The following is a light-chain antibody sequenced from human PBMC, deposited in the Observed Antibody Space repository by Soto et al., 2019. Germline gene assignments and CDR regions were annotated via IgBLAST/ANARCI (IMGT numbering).Light chain of an antibody. CDR2: KVS. V-gene: IGLV2-8*01. CDR1: SSDVGGYNY. CDR3: SSYAGSNNFV. J-gene: IGLJ1*01. Sequence: QSVLTQPPSASGSPGQSVTISCTGTSSDVGGYNYVSWYQQYPGKAPKLMIYKVSKRPSGVPDRFSGSKSGNTASLTVSGLQAEDEADYYCSSYAGSNNFVFGTGTKVTVL.